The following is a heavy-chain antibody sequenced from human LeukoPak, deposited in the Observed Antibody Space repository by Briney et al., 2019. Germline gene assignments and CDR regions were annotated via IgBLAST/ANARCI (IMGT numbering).Heavy chain of an antibody. CDR1: GGSFSIYY. D-gene: IGHD4-17*01. J-gene: IGHJ4*02. CDR3: ARGPTTVTRAFDY. V-gene: IGHV4-4*07. CDR2: INTSGST. Sequence: SETLSLTCTVSGGSFSIYYWSWIRQPAGKGLEWIGRINTSGSTNYNPSLKSRVTMSVDTSKNQFSLNLNSVTAADTAVYYCARGPTTVTRAFDYWGQGTLVTVSS.